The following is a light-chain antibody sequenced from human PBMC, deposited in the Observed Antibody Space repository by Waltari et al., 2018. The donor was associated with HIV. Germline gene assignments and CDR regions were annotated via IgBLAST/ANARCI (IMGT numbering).Light chain of an antibody. CDR2: GAS. V-gene: IGKV3-20*01. CDR1: QAVNNNY. J-gene: IGKJ2*01. Sequence: EIVLTQSPGTLSLSPGERATLSCRATQAVNNNYLAWYQQKPGQAPRLLTYGASSRATGIPDRVSGGGSGTDFTLTISRLEPEDFAVYFCQQYGSSPYTFGQGTKLEIK. CDR3: QQYGSSPYT.